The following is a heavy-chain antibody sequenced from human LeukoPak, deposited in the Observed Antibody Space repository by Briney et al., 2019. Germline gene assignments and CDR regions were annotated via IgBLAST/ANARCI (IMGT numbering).Heavy chain of an antibody. CDR2: IRSDGSLK. D-gene: IGHD3-16*01. J-gene: IGHJ3*02. CDR3: AGYTFGGVNDAFDI. V-gene: IGHV3-30*02. Sequence: GGSLRLSCAASGFTFSSYGMHWVRQAPGKGLEWVAFIRSDGSLKYYTESVKGRFTISRDNSKNTLYLQMNSLRAEDTAVYYCAGYTFGGVNDAFDIWGQGTMVTVSS. CDR1: GFTFSSYG.